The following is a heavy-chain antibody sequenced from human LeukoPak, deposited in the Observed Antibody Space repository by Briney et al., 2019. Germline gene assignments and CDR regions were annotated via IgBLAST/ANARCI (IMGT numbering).Heavy chain of an antibody. V-gene: IGHV3-53*04. CDR1: GFTVNSNY. Sequence: GGSLTLACGASGFTVNSNYMAWVRQAPGKGLEWVAFIYGGGSTHYSESVRGRFTISRHNSNNTLYLQMGSLRPEDTGVYYCARDLRSCSGGECYEYKWFDPWGQGTLVTVSS. J-gene: IGHJ5*02. CDR3: ARDLRSCSGGECYEYKWFDP. D-gene: IGHD2-21*01. CDR2: IYGGGST.